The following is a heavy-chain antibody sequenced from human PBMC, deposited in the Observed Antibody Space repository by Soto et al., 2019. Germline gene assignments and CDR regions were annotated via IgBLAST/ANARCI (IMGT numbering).Heavy chain of an antibody. J-gene: IGHJ6*02. CDR1: GGSFSGYY. CDR3: ARERRRTERTNYGMDV. Sequence: PSETLSLTCAVYGGSFSGYYWSWIRQPPGKGLEWIGEINHSGSTNYNPSLKSRVTISVDTSKNQFSLKLSSVTAADTAVYYCARERRRTERTNYGMDVWGQGTTVTVYS. V-gene: IGHV4-34*01. CDR2: INHSGST.